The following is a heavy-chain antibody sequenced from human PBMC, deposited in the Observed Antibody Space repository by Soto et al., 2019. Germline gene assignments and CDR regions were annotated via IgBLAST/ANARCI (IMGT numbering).Heavy chain of an antibody. J-gene: IGHJ6*03. CDR1: GGYIRSYY. CDR3: ARGPGGRDYYYYYMDV. Sequence: PSETLSLTSTVAGGYIRSYYWSWILQPPGKGLEWIGYIYYSGSTNYNPSLKSRVTISVDTSKNQFSLKLSSVTAADTAVYYCARGPGGRDYYYYYMDVWGKGTTVTV. D-gene: IGHD3-10*01. V-gene: IGHV4-59*01. CDR2: IYYSGST.